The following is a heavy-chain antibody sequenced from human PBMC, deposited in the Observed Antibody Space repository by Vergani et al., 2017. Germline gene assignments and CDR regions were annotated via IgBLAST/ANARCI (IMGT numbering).Heavy chain of an antibody. Sequence: EVQLVESGGGLVQPGGSLRLSCAASGFTFSSYSMNWVRQAPGKGLEWVSYISSSSSTIYYADSVKGRFTISRDNAKNSLYLQMNSLRAEDTAVYYCAGDRYDDPYYFDYWGQGTLVTVSS. V-gene: IGHV3-48*01. CDR3: AGDRYDDPYYFDY. CDR2: ISSSSSTI. J-gene: IGHJ4*02. D-gene: IGHD3-3*01. CDR1: GFTFSSYS.